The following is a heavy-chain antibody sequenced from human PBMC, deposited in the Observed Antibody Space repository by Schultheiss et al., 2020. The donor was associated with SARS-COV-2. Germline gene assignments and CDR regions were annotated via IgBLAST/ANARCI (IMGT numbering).Heavy chain of an antibody. D-gene: IGHD4-11*01. CDR2: IFHSGST. V-gene: IGHV4-34*01. CDR3: SRGRTSVIPSPVLGLGPHYFSYYMDV. J-gene: IGHJ6*03. Sequence: SETLSLTCAVYGESFNGFSWTWIRQSPGKGLEWIGYIFHSGSTYSNPSVKSRVTISVDRSKSQFSLRLRSVTAADTAIYFCSRGRTSVIPSPVLGLGPHYFSYYMDVWGKGTTVTVSS. CDR1: GESFNGFS.